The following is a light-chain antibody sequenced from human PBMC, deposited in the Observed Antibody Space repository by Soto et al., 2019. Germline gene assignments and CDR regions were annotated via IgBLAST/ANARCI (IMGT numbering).Light chain of an antibody. CDR1: QNIDNY. J-gene: IGKJ4*01. V-gene: IGKV1-39*01. Sequence: DIQMTQSPSSLSASVGDRVTITCRASQNIDNYLNWYQHKAGKAPKLLIYATSTLQSGVPSRFSGSGSGTDFTLTISNLQTEDFAIYFCQETYNVGAVGFGGGTKVEIK. CDR3: QETYNVGAVG. CDR2: ATS.